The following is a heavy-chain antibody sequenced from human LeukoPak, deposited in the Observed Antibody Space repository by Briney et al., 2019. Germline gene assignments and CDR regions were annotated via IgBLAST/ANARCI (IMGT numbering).Heavy chain of an antibody. V-gene: IGHV3-48*01. J-gene: IGHJ4*02. Sequence: PGGSLRPSCAASRFSFSTYGMIWVRQAPGTGREWISYISSSSKIIHYADSVKGRFTISRENAKSSLYLQLSSLRAEDTAVYYCARDPGLKRAAACGDHWGQGTLVIVSS. CDR3: ARDPGLKRAAACGDH. CDR2: ISSSSKII. CDR1: RFSFSTYG. D-gene: IGHD6-13*01.